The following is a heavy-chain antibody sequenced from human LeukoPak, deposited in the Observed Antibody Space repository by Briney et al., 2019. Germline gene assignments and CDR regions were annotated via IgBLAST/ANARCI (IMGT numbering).Heavy chain of an antibody. CDR3: ARGIAARPCDY. CDR1: GGSLSSYY. V-gene: IGHV4-4*07. D-gene: IGHD6-6*01. CDR2: IYTSGSP. J-gene: IGHJ4*02. Sequence: SETLSLTWTVSGGSLSSYYWSWIRQPAGKGLEWIGRIYTSGSPTYNPSLKTRVTMSVDTSKNKFSLKLSSVTAADTAVYYCARGIAARPCDYWGQGTLVTVSS.